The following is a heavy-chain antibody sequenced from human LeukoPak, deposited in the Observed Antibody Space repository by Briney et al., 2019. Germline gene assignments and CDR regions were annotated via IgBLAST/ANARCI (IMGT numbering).Heavy chain of an antibody. CDR1: GFSLSTSGVG. D-gene: IGHD6-6*01. CDR2: IYWDDDK. CDR3: AHTSRSSSAQIPDY. V-gene: IGHV2-5*02. J-gene: IGHJ4*02. Sequence: SGPTLLKPTQTLTLTGTFSGFSLSTSGVGVGWIRQPPGKALEWLSPIYWDDDKRYSPSLKSRLTITKDTSKNQVVLTMTNMDPVDTATYYCAHTSRSSSAQIPDYWGQGTLVTVSS.